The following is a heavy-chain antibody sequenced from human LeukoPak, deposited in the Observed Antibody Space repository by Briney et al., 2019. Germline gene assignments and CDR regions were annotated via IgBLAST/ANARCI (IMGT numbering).Heavy chain of an antibody. CDR2: IRSQANSYAT. D-gene: IGHD6-13*01. J-gene: IGHJ6*03. V-gene: IGHV3-73*01. CDR1: GFTFSGSA. CDR3: TRLGYSSSWYDLYYYYYYMDV. Sequence: GGSLRLSCAASGFTFSGSAMHWVRQASGKGLEWVGRIRSQANSYATAYAASVKGRFTISRDDSKNTAYLQMNSLKTEDTAVYYCTRLGYSSSWYDLYYYYYYMDVWGKGTTVTVSS.